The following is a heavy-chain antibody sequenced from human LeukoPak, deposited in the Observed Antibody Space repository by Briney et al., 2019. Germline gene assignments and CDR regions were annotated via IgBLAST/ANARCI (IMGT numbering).Heavy chain of an antibody. J-gene: IGHJ6*02. D-gene: IGHD1-26*01. CDR2: INSDGSST. CDR3: ARAIVFSWPYYYYCGMDV. Sequence: GGSLRLSCAASGFTFSSYWMHWVRQAPGKGLVWVSRINSDGSSTSYADSVKGRFTISRDNAKNTLYLQMNSLRAEDTAVYYCARAIVFSWPYYYYCGMDVWGQGTTVTVSS. CDR1: GFTFSSYW. V-gene: IGHV3-74*01.